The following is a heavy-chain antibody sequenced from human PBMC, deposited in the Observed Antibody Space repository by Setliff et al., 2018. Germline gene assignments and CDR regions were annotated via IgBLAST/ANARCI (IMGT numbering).Heavy chain of an antibody. CDR3: AKCRAAVAAAFNY. CDR2: IGSSGNTI. D-gene: IGHD6-19*01. CDR1: GFTLNTYV. V-gene: IGHV3-23*05. Sequence: GGSLRLSCVVSGFTLNTYVMNWVRQSPGKGLEWVSSIGSSGNTIHYADSVQGRFTISRDKSKNTLYLQMNTLRADDTAVYYCAKCRAAVAAAFNYWGQGTLVTVSS. J-gene: IGHJ4*02.